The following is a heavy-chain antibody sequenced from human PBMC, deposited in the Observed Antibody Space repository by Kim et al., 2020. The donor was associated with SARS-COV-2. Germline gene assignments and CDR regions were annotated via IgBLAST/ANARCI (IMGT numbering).Heavy chain of an antibody. D-gene: IGHD3-10*01. V-gene: IGHV4-34*01. Sequence: SETLSLTCAVYGGSFSGYYWSWIRQPPGKGLEWIGEINHSGSTNYNPSLKSRVTISVDTSKNQFSLKLSSVTAADTTVYYCAIPLRGYGSGRCAFDIWG. CDR2: INHSGST. J-gene: IGHJ3*02. CDR3: AIPLRGYGSGRCAFDI. CDR1: GGSFSGYY.